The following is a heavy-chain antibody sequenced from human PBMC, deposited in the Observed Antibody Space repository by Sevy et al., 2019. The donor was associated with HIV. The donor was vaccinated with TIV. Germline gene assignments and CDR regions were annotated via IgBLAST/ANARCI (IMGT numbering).Heavy chain of an antibody. J-gene: IGHJ4*02. CDR2: LSFGCGEM. D-gene: IGHD2-8*01. Sequence: GGSLRLSCAASGFTFSKYSMSWVRQPPGKGLEWVSTLSFGCGEMYHADSVKGRFTISRDNSKNSLYLQMNNLRAEDTAVYYCAREGCTKPHDYWGQGTLVTVSS. CDR3: AREGCTKPHDY. CDR1: GFTFSKYS. V-gene: IGHV3-23*01.